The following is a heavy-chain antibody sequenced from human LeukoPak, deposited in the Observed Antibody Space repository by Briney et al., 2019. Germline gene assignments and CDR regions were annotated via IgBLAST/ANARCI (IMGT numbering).Heavy chain of an antibody. CDR3: ARPNTPETTVTTGVAFDI. D-gene: IGHD4-17*01. CDR2: ISSSSSYI. V-gene: IGHV3-21*04. CDR1: GFTFSSYS. Sequence: GGSLRLSCAASGFTFSSYSMNWVRQAPGKGLEWVSSISSSSSYIYYADSVKGRFTISRDNSKNTLYLQMNSLRAEDTAVYYCARPNTPETTVTTGVAFDIWGQGTMVTVSS. J-gene: IGHJ3*02.